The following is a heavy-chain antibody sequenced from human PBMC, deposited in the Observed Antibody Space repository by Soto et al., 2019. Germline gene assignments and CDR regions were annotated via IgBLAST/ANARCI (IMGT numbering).Heavy chain of an antibody. V-gene: IGHV3-15*07. CDR3: TTGSVEGV. Sequence: EVQLVESGGGLVKPGGSLRLSCAASGFSFSNAWMNWVRQAPGKGLEWVGRIKRKRDGEKTDYAATVKGRITISRDDSENTLSLQMNSVKADDTAVYYCTTGSVEGVWGQGTTVTVSS. CDR1: GFSFSNAW. CDR2: IKRKRDGEKT. J-gene: IGHJ6*02.